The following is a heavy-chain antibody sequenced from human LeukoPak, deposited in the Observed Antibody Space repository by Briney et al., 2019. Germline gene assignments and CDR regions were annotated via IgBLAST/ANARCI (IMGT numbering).Heavy chain of an antibody. V-gene: IGHV5-51*01. CDR1: GYRFINFW. J-gene: IGHJ3*02. CDR2: IHPGDSDT. CDR3: ARPRQWHRNDAFDI. Sequence: GESLKISCKGSGYRFINFWIGWVRQMPGKGLEWMGIIHPGDSDTRYSPSFQGQVTISADQSTSTAHLQWSSLKASDTAMYYCARPRQWHRNDAFDIWGQGTMVIVSS. D-gene: IGHD6-19*01.